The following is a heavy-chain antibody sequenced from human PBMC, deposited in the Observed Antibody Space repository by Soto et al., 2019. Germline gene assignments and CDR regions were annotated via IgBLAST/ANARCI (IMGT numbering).Heavy chain of an antibody. Sequence: EVQLLESGGGLVQPGGSLRLSCVGSGFTFSSYDMTWVRQAPGKGLEWVSSFSFYGGRDNTYYADSVKGRFTISRDNSRNTVYLQMDNLRVEDTAVYYCAKSLSNDNGGPNDHWVQGTLVTVSS. CDR2: FSFYGGRDNT. CDR1: GFTFSSYD. D-gene: IGHD1-1*01. J-gene: IGHJ4*02. V-gene: IGHV3-23*01. CDR3: AKSLSNDNGGPNDH.